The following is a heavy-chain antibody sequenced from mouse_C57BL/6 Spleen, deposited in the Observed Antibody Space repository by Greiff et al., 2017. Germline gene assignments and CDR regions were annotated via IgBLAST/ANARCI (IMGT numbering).Heavy chain of an antibody. Sequence: EVQRVESVAELVRPGASVKLSCTASGFNFTNSCMHWVKQRPEQGLEWIGEIDPANGNTKYAPKFQGKATITADTSSNTAYMQLSSLTSEDSAIYYCARDYYSSYYFDYWGQGTTLTVSS. V-gene: IGHV14-3*01. J-gene: IGHJ2*01. CDR1: GFNFTNSC. CDR2: IDPANGNT. CDR3: ARDYYSSYYFDY. D-gene: IGHD2-5*01.